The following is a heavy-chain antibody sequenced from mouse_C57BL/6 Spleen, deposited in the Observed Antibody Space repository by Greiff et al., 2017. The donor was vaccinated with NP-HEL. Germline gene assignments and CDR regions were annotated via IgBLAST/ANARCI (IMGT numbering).Heavy chain of an antibody. Sequence: DVMLVESGGGLVKPGGSLKLSCAASGFTFSDYGMHWVRQAPEKGLEWVAYISSGSSTIYYADTVKGRFTISRDNAKNTLFLQMTSLRSEDTAMYYCARGAYYSNPAGFAYWGQGTLVTVSA. J-gene: IGHJ3*01. CDR2: ISSGSSTI. V-gene: IGHV5-17*01. D-gene: IGHD2-5*01. CDR3: ARGAYYSNPAGFAY. CDR1: GFTFSDYG.